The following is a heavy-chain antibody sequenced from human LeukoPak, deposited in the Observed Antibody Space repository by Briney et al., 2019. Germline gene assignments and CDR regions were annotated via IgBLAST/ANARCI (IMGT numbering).Heavy chain of an antibody. J-gene: IGHJ6*02. D-gene: IGHD3-10*01. CDR3: ARAGVTMVRGLDYGMDV. CDR2: IGLAGDT. CDR1: GFTFGNYD. Sequence: GGSLRLSCEASGFTFGNYDMYWVRQVTGKGLEWVAAIGLAGDTHYPGSLKGRFTISRENAQNSLYLQMNSLTAGDTAVYYCARAGVTMVRGLDYGMDVWGQGTTVTVSS. V-gene: IGHV3-13*01.